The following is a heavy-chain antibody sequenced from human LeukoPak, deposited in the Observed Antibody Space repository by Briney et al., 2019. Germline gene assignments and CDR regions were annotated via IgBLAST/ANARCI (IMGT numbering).Heavy chain of an antibody. J-gene: IGHJ4*02. CDR2: ITSSPR. Sequence: GGSLRLSCAASGFTFSFYTMTWVRQAPGKGLEWVSSITSSPRHADSVKGRFTISRDNAKNSLYLQMNSLRAEDTAVYYCARVGIYLGSSFDYWGQGTLVTVSS. V-gene: IGHV3-21*01. CDR3: ARVGIYLGSSFDY. D-gene: IGHD6-6*01. CDR1: GFTFSFYT.